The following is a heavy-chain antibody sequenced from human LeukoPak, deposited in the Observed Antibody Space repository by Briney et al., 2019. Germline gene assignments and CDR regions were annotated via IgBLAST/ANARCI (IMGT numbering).Heavy chain of an antibody. CDR2: ISGSGGST. CDR1: GFTFSSYG. D-gene: IGHD3-10*01. V-gene: IGHV3-23*01. CDR3: AKDGRGDDAFDI. J-gene: IGHJ3*02. Sequence: PGGSPRLSCAASGFTFSSYGLYWVRQAPGKGLEWVSAISGSGGSTYYADSVKGRFTISRDNSKNTLYLQMNSLRAEDTAVYYCAKDGRGDDAFDIWGQGTMVTVSS.